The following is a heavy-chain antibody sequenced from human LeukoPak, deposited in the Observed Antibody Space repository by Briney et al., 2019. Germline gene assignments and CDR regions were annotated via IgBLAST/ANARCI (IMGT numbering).Heavy chain of an antibody. CDR2: INHSGST. Sequence: SETLSLTCAVYGGSFSGYSWSWSRQPPGKGLEWIGEINHSGSTNYNPSLKSRVTISGDTSKNQFSLKINSLTAADTAVYYCARSYRAHQTFYSSHFFDYWGQGTLVTVSS. V-gene: IGHV4-34*01. J-gene: IGHJ4*02. CDR3: ARSYRAHQTFYSSHFFDY. D-gene: IGHD5-18*01. CDR1: GGSFSGYS.